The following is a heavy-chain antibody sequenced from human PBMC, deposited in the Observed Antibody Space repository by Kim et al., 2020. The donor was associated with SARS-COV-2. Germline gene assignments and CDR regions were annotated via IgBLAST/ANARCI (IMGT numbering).Heavy chain of an antibody. J-gene: IGHJ4*02. Sequence: GGSLRLSCAASGFTFSRYYMNWVRQAPGKGLEWVSYISTSSSTIYYADSVKGRFTISRDNVKNSLYLQMNSLRDEDTAVYYCARWGSNSGNFDNRGQGTLVTVSS. CDR2: ISTSSSTI. CDR1: GFTFSRYY. CDR3: ARWGSNSGNFDN. D-gene: IGHD4-4*01. V-gene: IGHV3-48*02.